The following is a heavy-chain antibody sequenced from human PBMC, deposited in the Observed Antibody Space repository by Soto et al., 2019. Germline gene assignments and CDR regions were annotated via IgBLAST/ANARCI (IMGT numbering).Heavy chain of an antibody. V-gene: IGHV2-5*02. CDR3: AHYTTNTYFDV. CDR2: LYWDETR. J-gene: IGHJ6*04. CDR1: GFSRYSGGVG. D-gene: IGHD1-1*01. Sequence: QITLKESSPTLVKPTQTLTLTCSFSGFSRYSGGVGVGWIRQPPGKALDWLALLYWDETRRYNPSLRNTLTIAKDTSETLVVLTMTDMGPVDTGTYFCAHYTTNTYFDVWCKGTTVTFSS.